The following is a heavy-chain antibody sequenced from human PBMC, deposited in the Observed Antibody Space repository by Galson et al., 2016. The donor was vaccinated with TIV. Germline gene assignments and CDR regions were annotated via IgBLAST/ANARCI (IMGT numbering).Heavy chain of an antibody. D-gene: IGHD3-16*01. V-gene: IGHV3-66*02. Sequence: SLRLSCAASGFAVSSTYMAWVRQAPGKGLEWVSVIYTGASTDYADSVKGRFTISRDNSKNMLFLQMNGLREEDTAVYYCARGGGTGYYYFGVDVWGQGTTVCVSS. J-gene: IGHJ6*02. CDR3: ARGGGTGYYYFGVDV. CDR1: GFAVSSTY. CDR2: IYTGAST.